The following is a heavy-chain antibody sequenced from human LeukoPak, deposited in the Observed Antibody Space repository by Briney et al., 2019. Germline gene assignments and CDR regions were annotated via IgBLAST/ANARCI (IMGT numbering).Heavy chain of an antibody. D-gene: IGHD3-3*01. CDR2: INPNSGGT. V-gene: IGHV1-2*02. CDR1: GYTFTGYY. J-gene: IGHJ5*02. CDR3: ARCPPPNYDFWSGYHNWFDP. Sequence: ASVKVSCKASGYTFTGYYMHWVRQAPGQGLEWMGWINPNSGGTNYAQKFQGRVTMTRDTSISTAYMELSRLRSDDTAAYYCARCPPPNYDFWSGYHNWFDPWGQGTLVTVSS.